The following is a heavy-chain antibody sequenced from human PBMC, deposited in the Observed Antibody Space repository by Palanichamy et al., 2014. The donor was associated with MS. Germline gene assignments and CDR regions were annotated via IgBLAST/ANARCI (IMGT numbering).Heavy chain of an antibody. V-gene: IGHV3-74*01. D-gene: IGHD6-19*01. CDR3: ARSSGSNSPVDY. CDR1: GFTFGSSC. Sequence: EVQLVESGGGLIQPGGSLRLSCAASGFTFGSSCMHWVRQTPGKGLVWVTRINSDGSRTTYADSVKGRFTISRDNAKNTQYLQMNSLRAEDTSVYYCARSSGSNSPVDYWGQGTLVTVSS. J-gene: IGHJ4*02. CDR2: INSDGSRT.